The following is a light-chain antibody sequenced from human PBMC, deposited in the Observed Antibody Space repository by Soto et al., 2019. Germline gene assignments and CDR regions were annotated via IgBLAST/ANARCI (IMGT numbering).Light chain of an antibody. V-gene: IGLV2-14*03. CDR2: DVS. CDR1: SSYVGGYNY. CDR3: SSYTTSNTRQIV. Sequence: QSGLTQPASVSGSPGQSITISCTGTSSYVGGYNYVYWYQHHPGKAPKLMIFDVSNRPSGVSNRFYGSKSGHTASLTISGLQPEDEAHYYCSSYTTSNTRQIVFGTGTKLTVL. J-gene: IGLJ1*01.